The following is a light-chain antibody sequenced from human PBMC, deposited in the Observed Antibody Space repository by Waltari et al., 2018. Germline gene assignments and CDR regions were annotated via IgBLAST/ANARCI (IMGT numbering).Light chain of an antibody. CDR1: QSVLYTSDSKNY. CDR3: QQYYDTPT. CDR2: WAS. Sequence: DIVMTQSPDSLAVSLGERATINCKSSQSVLYTSDSKNYLDWYQQKPGQPPKLLFYWASTRESGVPDRFTGSGSGTDFPLTVSSLQAEDVAVYYCQQYYDTPTFGQGTKLEIK. V-gene: IGKV4-1*01. J-gene: IGKJ2*01.